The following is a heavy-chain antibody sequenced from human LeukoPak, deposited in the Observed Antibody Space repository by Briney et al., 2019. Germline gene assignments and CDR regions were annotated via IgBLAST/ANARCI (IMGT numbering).Heavy chain of an antibody. CDR3: VRYSSAWPYWYFDL. D-gene: IGHD6-25*01. CDR1: GGSFSGYY. J-gene: IGHJ2*01. Sequence: SETLALTCAVDGGSFSGYYWSWIRQPPGKGLEWIGEINHSGSTNYNPSLKSRVTISVDRSKNQFSLKLTSVTAADTAVYYCVRYSSAWPYWYFDLWGRGTLVTVSS. V-gene: IGHV4-34*01. CDR2: INHSGST.